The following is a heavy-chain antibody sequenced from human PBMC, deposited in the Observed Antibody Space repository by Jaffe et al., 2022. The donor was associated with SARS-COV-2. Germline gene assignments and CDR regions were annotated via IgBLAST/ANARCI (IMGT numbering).Heavy chain of an antibody. D-gene: IGHD4-17*01. J-gene: IGHJ5*02. CDR3: ARDWISHDYGDFHWFDP. CDR1: GYTFTSYY. Sequence: QVQLVQSGAEVKKPGASVKVSCKASGYTFTSYYMHWVRQAPGQGLEWMGIINPSGGSTSYAQKLQGRVTMTRDTSTSTVYMELSSLRSEDTAVYYCARDWISHDYGDFHWFDPWGQGTLVTVSS. V-gene: IGHV1-46*04. CDR2: INPSGGST.